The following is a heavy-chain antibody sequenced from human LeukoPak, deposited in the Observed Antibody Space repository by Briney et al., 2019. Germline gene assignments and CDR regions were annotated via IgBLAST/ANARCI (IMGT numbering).Heavy chain of an antibody. CDR2: IWYDGSNT. D-gene: IGHD5/OR15-5a*01. CDR3: ARDRSTTHSDY. J-gene: IGHJ4*02. V-gene: IGHV3-33*01. CDR1: GFTFSSYG. Sequence: GGSLRLSCAASGFTFSSYGMHWVRQAPGKGLEWVAMIWYDGSNTYYADSVKGRFTISRDNSKNTLFLQMDSLRAEDTAVYYCARDRSTTHSDYWGQGTLVTVSS.